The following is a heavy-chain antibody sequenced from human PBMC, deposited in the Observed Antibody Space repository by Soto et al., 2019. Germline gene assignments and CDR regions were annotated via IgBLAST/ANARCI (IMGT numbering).Heavy chain of an antibody. V-gene: IGHV3-23*01. D-gene: IGHD2-15*01. CDR3: AKDRGGGGGSWRPFDC. J-gene: IGHJ4*02. CDR1: GFTFSSYA. Sequence: GGSLRLSCAASGFTFSSYAMSWVRQAPGKGLECVSVISGSGGSTYYADPVKGRFTISRDNSKITLYLQMNSLRAEDTAVYYCAKDRGGGGGSWRPFDCWGQGTLVTVSS. CDR2: ISGSGGST.